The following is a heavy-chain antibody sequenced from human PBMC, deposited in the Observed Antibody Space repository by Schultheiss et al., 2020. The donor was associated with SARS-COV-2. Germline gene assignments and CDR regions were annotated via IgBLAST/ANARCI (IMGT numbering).Heavy chain of an antibody. CDR3: ARVGTIFGVVPHYYYYYGMDV. V-gene: IGHV3-64*04. J-gene: IGHJ6*02. D-gene: IGHD3-3*01. CDR1: GFTFSSYA. CDR2: ISSNGGST. Sequence: GGSLRLSCSASGFTFSSYAMHWVRQAPGKGLEYVSAISSNGGSTYYADSVKGRFTISRDNAKNSLYLQMNSLRAEDTAVYYCARVGTIFGVVPHYYYYYGMDVWGQGTTVTVSS.